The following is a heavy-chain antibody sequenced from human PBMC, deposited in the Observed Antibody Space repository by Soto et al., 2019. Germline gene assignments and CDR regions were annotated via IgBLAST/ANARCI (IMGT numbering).Heavy chain of an antibody. CDR2: IYYSGST. D-gene: IGHD3-22*01. CDR3: ARERPTYYYDSSGVIDY. Sequence: PSETLSLTCTVSGGSISSYYWSWIRQPPGKGLEWIGYIYYSGSTNYNPSLKSRVTISVDTSKNQFSLKLSSVTAADTAVYYCARERPTYYYDSSGVIDYWGQGTLVTVSS. J-gene: IGHJ4*02. V-gene: IGHV4-59*01. CDR1: GGSISSYY.